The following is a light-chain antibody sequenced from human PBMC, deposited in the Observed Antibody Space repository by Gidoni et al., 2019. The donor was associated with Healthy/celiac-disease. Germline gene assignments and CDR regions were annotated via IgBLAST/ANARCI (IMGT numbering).Light chain of an antibody. CDR3: QQSYSTLYT. J-gene: IGKJ2*01. CDR2: AAS. Sequence: DLQLTQSPSSLSASVGDRVTITCRASQSISSYLKWYQQKPGKAPKLLIYAASSLQSGVPSRFSGSGYGTDFTLTINSLQPEDFATYYCQQSYSTLYTFGQGTKLEIK. CDR1: QSISSY. V-gene: IGKV1-39*01.